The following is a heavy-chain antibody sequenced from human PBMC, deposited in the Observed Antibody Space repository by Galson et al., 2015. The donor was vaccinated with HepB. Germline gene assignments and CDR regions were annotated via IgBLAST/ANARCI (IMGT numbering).Heavy chain of an antibody. CDR2: ISYDGSNK. J-gene: IGHJ3*02. V-gene: IGHV3-30*04. CDR1: GFTFSSYA. Sequence: SLRLSCAASGFTFSSYAMHWVRQAPGKGLEWVAVISYDGSNKYYADSVKGRFTISRDNAKNSLYLQMNSLRAEDTAVYYCARLDIWGQGTMVTVSS. CDR3: ARLDI.